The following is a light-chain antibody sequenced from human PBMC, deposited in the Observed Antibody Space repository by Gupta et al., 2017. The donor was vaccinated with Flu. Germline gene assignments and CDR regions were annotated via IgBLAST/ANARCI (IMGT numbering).Light chain of an antibody. CDR3: CSFTGSSTFV. Sequence: SSDFHRYNYVSWYQHRPGKAPQFIISDVSKRPSGIPDRFSGSKSGNTASLTISGLHTDDEAVYYCCSFTGSSTFVFGGGTKLTVL. J-gene: IGLJ2*01. CDR1: SSDFHRYNY. CDR2: DVS. V-gene: IGLV2-11*01.